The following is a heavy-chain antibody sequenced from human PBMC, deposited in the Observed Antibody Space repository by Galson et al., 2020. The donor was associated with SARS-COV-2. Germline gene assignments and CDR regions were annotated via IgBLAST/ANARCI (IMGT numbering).Heavy chain of an antibody. V-gene: IGHV4-31*03. D-gene: IGHD2-15*01. Sequence: SETLSLTCTVSGGSISSGGYYWSWIRQHPGKGLEWIGYIYYSGSTYYNPSLKSRVTISVDTSKNQFSLKLSSVTAADTAVYYCARQALYCSGGSCYSIWFDPWGQGTLVTVSS. CDR3: ARQALYCSGGSCYSIWFDP. CDR1: GGSISSGGYY. J-gene: IGHJ5*02. CDR2: IYYSGST.